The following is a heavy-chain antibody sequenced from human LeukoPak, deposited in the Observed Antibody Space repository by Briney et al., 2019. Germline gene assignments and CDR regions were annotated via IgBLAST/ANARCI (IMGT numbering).Heavy chain of an antibody. D-gene: IGHD6-19*01. CDR3: ASQESSGWCSFDY. J-gene: IGHJ4*02. CDR2: IIPILGIA. V-gene: IGHV1-69*04. Sequence: SVTLSCKVSGGTFSSYAISWVRQAPGQGLEWMGRIIPILGIANYAQKFQGRVTITADKSTSTAYMELSSLRSEDTAVYYCASQESSGWCSFDYWGQGSMVSVCS. CDR1: GGTFSSYA.